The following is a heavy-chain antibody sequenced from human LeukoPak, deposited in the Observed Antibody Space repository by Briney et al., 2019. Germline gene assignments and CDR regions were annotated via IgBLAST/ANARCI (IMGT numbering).Heavy chain of an antibody. D-gene: IGHD1-26*01. CDR1: GGTFSSYA. V-gene: IGHV1-69*13. J-gene: IGHJ3*02. CDR2: IIPIFGTA. Sequence: ASVKVSCKASGGTFSSYAISWVRQAPGQRLEWMGGIIPIFGTANYAQKFQGRVTITADESTSTAYMELSSLRSEDTAVYYCASAPSGSYPYAFDIWGQGTMVTVSS. CDR3: ASAPSGSYPYAFDI.